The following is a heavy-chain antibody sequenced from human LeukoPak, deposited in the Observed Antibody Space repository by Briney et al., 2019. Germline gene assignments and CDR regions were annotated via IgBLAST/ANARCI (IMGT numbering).Heavy chain of an antibody. V-gene: IGHV3-21*01. CDR1: GFTFSSYS. CDR3: ARRAGYSSGWYSTYYYYMDV. CDR2: ISSSSSYI. Sequence: GGSLRLSCAASGFTFSSYSMNWVRQAPGKGLEWVSSISSSSSYIYYADSVKGRFTISRDNSKNTLYLQMNSLRAEDTAVYYCARRAGYSSGWYSTYYYYMDVWGKGTTVTISS. D-gene: IGHD6-19*01. J-gene: IGHJ6*03.